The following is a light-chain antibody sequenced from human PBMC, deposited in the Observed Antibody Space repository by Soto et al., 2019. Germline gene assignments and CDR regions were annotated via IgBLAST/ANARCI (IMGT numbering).Light chain of an antibody. CDR1: QSISSY. CDR2: AAS. CDR3: QQSYSTPIT. J-gene: IGKJ5*01. Sequence: DIQMTQSPSSLSASVGDRVTITCRASQSISSYITWYHQKPGKAPKLLIYAASSLQSGVPSRFSGSGSGTDFTLTISSLQPEDFATYYCQQSYSTPITFGQGTRLEIK. V-gene: IGKV1-39*01.